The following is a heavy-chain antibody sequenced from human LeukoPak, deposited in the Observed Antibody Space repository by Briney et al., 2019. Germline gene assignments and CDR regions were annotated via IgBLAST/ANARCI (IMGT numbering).Heavy chain of an antibody. J-gene: IGHJ4*02. D-gene: IGHD2-15*01. CDR3: ARGPQNRYCSGGSCYPFDY. CDR1: GGSFSGYY. V-gene: IGHV4-34*01. CDR2: INHSGST. Sequence: SETLSLTCAVYGGSFSGYYWSWIRQPPGKGLEWIGEINHSGSTNYNPSLKGRVTISVDTSKNQFSLKLSSVTAADTAVYYCARGPQNRYCSGGSCYPFDYWGQGTLVTVSS.